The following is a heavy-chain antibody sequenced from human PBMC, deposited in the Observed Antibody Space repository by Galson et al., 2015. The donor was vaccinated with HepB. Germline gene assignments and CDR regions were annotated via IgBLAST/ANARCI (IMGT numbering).Heavy chain of an antibody. D-gene: IGHD4-17*01. CDR1: GFIVSRNY. CDR2: IYGGERT. Sequence: LRLSCAVSGFIVSRNYMSWVRQAPGKGLEWVSVIYGGERTYYSDSVKGRFTISRDNSKNTLYLQMNSLRAEDTAVYYCAKDRNLYGDSYNWFDPWGQGTLVTVSS. CDR3: AKDRNLYGDSYNWFDP. J-gene: IGHJ5*02. V-gene: IGHV3-53*01.